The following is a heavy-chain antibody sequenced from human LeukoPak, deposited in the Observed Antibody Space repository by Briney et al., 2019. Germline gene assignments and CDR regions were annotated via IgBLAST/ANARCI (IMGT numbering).Heavy chain of an antibody. D-gene: IGHD3-22*01. Sequence: ASVKVSCKASGYTFTGYYMHWVRQAPGQGLEWMGRINHNSGGTNYAQKFQGRVTMTRDTSISTAYMELSRLRTDDTAVYYCTRLGLDMIVVFKDPPDYWGQETLVTVSS. J-gene: IGHJ4*02. CDR1: GYTFTGYY. V-gene: IGHV1-2*06. CDR3: TRLGLDMIVVFKDPPDY. CDR2: INHNSGGT.